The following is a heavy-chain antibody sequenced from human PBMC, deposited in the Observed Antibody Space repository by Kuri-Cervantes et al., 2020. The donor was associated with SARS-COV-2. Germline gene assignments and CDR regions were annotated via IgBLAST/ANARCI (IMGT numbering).Heavy chain of an antibody. CDR1: GYTFTSYG. V-gene: IGHV1-18*04. Sequence: ASVKVSCKASGYTFTSYGISWVRQAPGQGLEWMGWISAYNGNTNYAQKLQGRVTMTRDTSTSTVYMELSSLRSEDTAVYYCARNLIWSGYFQFDYWGQGNLVHVSS. CDR3: ARNLIWSGYFQFDY. D-gene: IGHD3-3*01. J-gene: IGHJ4*02. CDR2: ISAYNGNT.